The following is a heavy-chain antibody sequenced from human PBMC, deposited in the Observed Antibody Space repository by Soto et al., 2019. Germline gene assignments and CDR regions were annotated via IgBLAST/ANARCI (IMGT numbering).Heavy chain of an antibody. CDR3: AKEYDSSGYYPDY. CDR1: GYTFTGYY. CDR2: INPNSGGT. J-gene: IGHJ4*02. D-gene: IGHD3-22*01. Sequence: ASVKVSCKASGYTFTGYYMHWVRQAPGQGLEWMGWINPNSGGTNYAQKFQGWVTMTRDTSISTAYMELSRLRSDDTALYYCAKEYDSSGYYPDYWGQGTLVTVSS. V-gene: IGHV1-2*04.